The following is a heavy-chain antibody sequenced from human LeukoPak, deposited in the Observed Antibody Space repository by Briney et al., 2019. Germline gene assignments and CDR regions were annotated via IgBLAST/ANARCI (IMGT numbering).Heavy chain of an antibody. J-gene: IGHJ4*02. CDR1: GFTFSSYW. CDR2: INNDGSST. CDR3: ARESFRHYVSGSLYYFDY. Sequence: PGRSLRLSCAASGFTFSSYWMHWVRQAPGKGLVWVSRINNDGSSTSYADSVKGRFTISRDNAKNTLFLQMNSLRAEDTAVYYCARESFRHYVSGSLYYFDYWGQGTLVTVSS. D-gene: IGHD3-10*01. V-gene: IGHV3-74*01.